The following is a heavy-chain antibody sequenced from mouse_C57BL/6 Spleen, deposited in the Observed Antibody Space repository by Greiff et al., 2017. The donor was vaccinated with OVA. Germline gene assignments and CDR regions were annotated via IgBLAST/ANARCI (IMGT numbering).Heavy chain of an antibody. D-gene: IGHD2-4*01. CDR1: GFTFSSYA. CDR2: ISDGGSYT. Sequence: EVKVEESGGGLVKPGGSLKLSCAASGFTFSSYAMSWVRQTPEKRLEWVATISDGGSYTYYPDNVKGRFTISRDNAKNNLYLQMSHLKSEDTAMYYCARGALYDYDRYFDVWGTGTTVTVSS. CDR3: ARGALYDYDRYFDV. J-gene: IGHJ1*03. V-gene: IGHV5-4*03.